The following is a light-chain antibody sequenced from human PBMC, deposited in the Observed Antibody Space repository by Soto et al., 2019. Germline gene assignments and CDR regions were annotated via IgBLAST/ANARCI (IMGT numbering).Light chain of an antibody. Sequence: EIILTQSPGTLSLSPGERATLSCKASQSVSSSYLAWYQQKPGQAPRLLIYDASSRATGIPDRFSGSGSGTDFTLTISRLEPEDFAVYYCRQYVNSPYTFGQGTKLEIK. J-gene: IGKJ2*01. CDR2: DAS. CDR3: RQYVNSPYT. CDR1: QSVSSSY. V-gene: IGKV3-20*01.